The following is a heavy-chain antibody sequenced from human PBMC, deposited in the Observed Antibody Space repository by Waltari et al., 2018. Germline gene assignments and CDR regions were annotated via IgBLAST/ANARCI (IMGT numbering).Heavy chain of an antibody. Sequence: EVQLVESGGGLVQPGGSLRLSCAASGFTFSSYWMHWVRQAPGKGLVWVSRINSDGSSTSYADSVKGRFTISRDNAKNTLYLQMNSLRAEDTAVYYCARDVGKPPLVYYGMDVWGQGTTVTVSS. CDR3: ARDVGKPPLVYYGMDV. CDR2: INSDGSST. J-gene: IGHJ6*02. V-gene: IGHV3-74*01. CDR1: GFTFSSYW.